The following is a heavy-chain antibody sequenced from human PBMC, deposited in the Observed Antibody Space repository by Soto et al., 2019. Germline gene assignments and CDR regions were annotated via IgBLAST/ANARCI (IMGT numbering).Heavy chain of an antibody. D-gene: IGHD3-3*01. CDR3: SRQASDFWSGKPQYYMDV. CDR2: IRSKPNNYAT. CDR1: GFTFSGSA. V-gene: IGHV3-73*01. J-gene: IGHJ6*03. Sequence: EVQLVESGGGLVQPGGSLKLSCAASGFTFSGSAMHWVRQASGKGLEWVGRIRSKPNNYATASGASVKGRFTISRDDSKNTAYLQMNSLNTEDTAVYYCSRQASDFWSGKPQYYMDVWGKGATVTVSS.